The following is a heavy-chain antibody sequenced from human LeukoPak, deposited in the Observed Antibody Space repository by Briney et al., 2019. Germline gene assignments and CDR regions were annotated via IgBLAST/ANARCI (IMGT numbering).Heavy chain of an antibody. CDR1: GGSISSYY. CDR3: ARLVCSSTSCYTGIFDY. V-gene: IGHV4-59*08. CDR2: IYYSGST. Sequence: SETLSLTCTVSGGSISSYYWSWIRQPPGKGLEWIGYIYYSGSTNYNPSLKSRVTTSVDTSKNQFSLKLSSVAAADTAVYYCARLVCSSTSCYTGIFDYWGQGTLVTVSS. J-gene: IGHJ4*02. D-gene: IGHD2-2*02.